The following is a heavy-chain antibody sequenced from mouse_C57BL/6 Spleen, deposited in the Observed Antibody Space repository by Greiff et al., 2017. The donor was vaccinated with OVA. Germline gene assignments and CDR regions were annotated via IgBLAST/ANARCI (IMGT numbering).Heavy chain of an antibody. CDR1: GFTITDDY. D-gene: IGHD2-13*01. V-gene: IGHV14-4*01. Sequence: VQLQQSGAELVRPGASVKLSCTASGFTITDDYLHWVKQRHEQGLEWIGWIDPENGAPEYASKFTGKATITAATSSNTAYLQLSSLTSEDTAVSYCTTDYRVDYWGQGTSVTVAS. CDR3: TTDYRVDY. CDR2: IDPENGAP. J-gene: IGHJ4*01.